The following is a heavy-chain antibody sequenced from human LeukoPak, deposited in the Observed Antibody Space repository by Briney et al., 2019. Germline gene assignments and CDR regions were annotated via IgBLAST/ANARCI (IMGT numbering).Heavy chain of an antibody. J-gene: IGHJ6*03. CDR3: ASPGYSYGTYMDV. CDR2: MNPNSRNT. D-gene: IGHD5-18*01. CDR1: GGTFSSYA. V-gene: IGHV1-8*02. Sequence: ASVKVSCKASGGTFSSYAINWVRQATGQGLEWMGWMNPNSRNTGYAQKFQGRVTMTRNTSISTAYMELSSLRSEDTAVYYCASPGYSYGTYMDVWGKGTTVTVSS.